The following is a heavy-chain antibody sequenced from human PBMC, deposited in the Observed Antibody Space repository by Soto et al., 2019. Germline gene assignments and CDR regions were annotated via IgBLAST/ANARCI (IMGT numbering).Heavy chain of an antibody. CDR2: MSVYNGHT. CDR3: AKPDSSNFIDSLLH. Sequence: ASVKVSCKASGYRLYTSGITWVRQAPGQGLEWMGWMSVYNGHTNYAQKFQGRITMTTYSATGTAYLELRSLRSDDTAVYYCAKPDSSNFIDSLLHWGQGTLVTVSS. D-gene: IGHD2-15*01. J-gene: IGHJ1*01. V-gene: IGHV1-18*01. CDR1: GYRLYTSG.